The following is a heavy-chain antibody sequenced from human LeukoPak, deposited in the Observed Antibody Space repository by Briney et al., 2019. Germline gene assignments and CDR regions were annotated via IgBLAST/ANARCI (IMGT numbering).Heavy chain of an antibody. Sequence: PSETLSLTCTVSGGSISSSSYYWNWIRQPPGKGLEWIGYMFYSGITSYNPSLKSRVTISLDRYKNQFSLKVTAVTAADTAMYYCARAQTGYTGSYGLFDPWGQGTLVTVSS. CDR3: ARAQTGYTGSYGLFDP. CDR2: MFYSGIT. CDR1: GGSISSSSYY. D-gene: IGHD1-26*01. J-gene: IGHJ5*02. V-gene: IGHV4-61*01.